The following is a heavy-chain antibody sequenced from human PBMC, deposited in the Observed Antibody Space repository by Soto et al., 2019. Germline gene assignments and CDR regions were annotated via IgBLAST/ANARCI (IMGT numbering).Heavy chain of an antibody. CDR1: GFTFSSYS. CDR3: ARDRVIVGATTPYYYGMDV. V-gene: IGHV3-21*01. J-gene: IGHJ6*02. D-gene: IGHD1-26*01. Sequence: EVQLVESGGGLVKPGGSLRLSCAASGFTFSSYSMNWVRQAPGKGLEWVSSISSSSSYIYYADSVKGRFTISRDNAKNSRYMKMNSLRAEDTAVYYCARDRVIVGATTPYYYGMDVWGQGTTVTVSS. CDR2: ISSSSSYI.